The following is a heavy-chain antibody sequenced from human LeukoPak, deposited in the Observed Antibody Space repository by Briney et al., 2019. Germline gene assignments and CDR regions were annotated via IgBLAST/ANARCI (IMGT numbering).Heavy chain of an antibody. J-gene: IGHJ5*02. Sequence: GASVKVSCKASGYTFTGYYMHWVRQAPGQGLEWMGVINPNRGGTNYAQKFQGRVTMTRDTSISTAYMELSRLRSDDTAVYYCARDVTYSSGWYDWFDPWGQGTLVTVSS. CDR2: INPNRGGT. D-gene: IGHD6-19*01. CDR1: GYTFTGYY. CDR3: ARDVTYSSGWYDWFDP. V-gene: IGHV1-2*02.